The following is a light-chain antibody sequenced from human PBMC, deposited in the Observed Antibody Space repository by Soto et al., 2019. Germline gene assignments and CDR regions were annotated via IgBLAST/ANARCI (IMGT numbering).Light chain of an antibody. CDR3: QQLDKQRLE. CDR1: QSITGW. Sequence: MDKNGSTLPAKEKDRSTITCLASQSITGWLAWYQQKPGKAPKIVVYVASALQRGVSSRFSVRRSGTDFCLSIYSLQPEDFATHYSQQLDKQRLEVGGGTKVDNK. V-gene: IGKV1-5*01. J-gene: IGKJ4*01. CDR2: VAS.